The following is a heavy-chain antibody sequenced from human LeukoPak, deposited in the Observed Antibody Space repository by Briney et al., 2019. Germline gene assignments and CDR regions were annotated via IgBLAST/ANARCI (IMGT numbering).Heavy chain of an antibody. J-gene: IGHJ4*02. D-gene: IGHD1-26*01. CDR3: AKDLSGSYSFDY. Sequence: PGGSLRLSCSASGFTFSDYGLYWVRQAPGKGLEYVSRISGDGRRTDYADLVKGRFTISRDNSKNTLYLQMSSLRPEDTAVYFCAKDLSGSYSFDYWGQGTLVTVSS. V-gene: IGHV3-64D*08. CDR2: ISGDGRRT. CDR1: GFTFSDYG.